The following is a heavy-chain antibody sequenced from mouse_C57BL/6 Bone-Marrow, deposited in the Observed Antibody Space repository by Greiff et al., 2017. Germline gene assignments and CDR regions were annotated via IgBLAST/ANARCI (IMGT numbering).Heavy chain of an antibody. D-gene: IGHD3-2*02. CDR3: ARSETAQAWFAY. CDR1: GYTFTDYY. Sequence: VHLVESGPELVKPGASVKISCKASGYTFTDYYINWVKQRPGQGLEWIGWIFPGSGSTYYNEKFKGKATLTVDKSSSTAYMLLSSLTSEDSAVYFCARSETAQAWFAYWGQGTLVTVSA. V-gene: IGHV1-75*01. J-gene: IGHJ3*01. CDR2: IFPGSGST.